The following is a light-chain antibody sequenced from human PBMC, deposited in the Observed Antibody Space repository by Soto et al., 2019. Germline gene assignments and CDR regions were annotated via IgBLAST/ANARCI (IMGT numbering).Light chain of an antibody. J-gene: IGKJ2*01. Sequence: EIVLTQSPGTLSLSPGEIATLSCRASQSVISTYLAWYQQKPGQAPRLLIFGGSGRATGIPDRFSGSGSGTDFALTISRLEPEDFAVYYCQLYGTSMYTFGQGTKLEIK. CDR3: QLYGTSMYT. CDR1: QSVISTY. V-gene: IGKV3-20*01. CDR2: GGS.